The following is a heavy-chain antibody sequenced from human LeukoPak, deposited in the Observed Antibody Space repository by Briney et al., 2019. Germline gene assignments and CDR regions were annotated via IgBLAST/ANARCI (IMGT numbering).Heavy chain of an antibody. CDR3: ARDYYDSSGCQTRKIFDY. D-gene: IGHD3-22*01. J-gene: IGHJ4*02. CDR2: ISAYNGNT. Sequence: ASVKVSCKASGYTFTSYGISWVRQAPGQGLEWMGWISAYNGNTNYAQKLQGRVTMTTDTSTSTAYMELRSLRSDDTAVYYCARDYYDSSGCQTRKIFDYWGQGTLVTVSS. V-gene: IGHV1-18*01. CDR1: GYTFTSYG.